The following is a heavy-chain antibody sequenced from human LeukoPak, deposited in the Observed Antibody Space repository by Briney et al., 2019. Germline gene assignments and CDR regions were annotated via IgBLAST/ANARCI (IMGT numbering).Heavy chain of an antibody. D-gene: IGHD5-24*01. CDR2: IFYTGNT. J-gene: IGHJ4*02. CDR1: GTPISYYY. CDR3: ARHGGDGYKYFTF. Sequence: SDTLSLTCTVSGTPISYYYGSWPRHSRGKGLEWIGYIFYTGNTAYNPSLKSRLSISVDTSKNQFSLSLNSVTAADTAVYYCARHGGDGYKYFTFWGQGTLVTVSS. V-gene: IGHV4-59*08.